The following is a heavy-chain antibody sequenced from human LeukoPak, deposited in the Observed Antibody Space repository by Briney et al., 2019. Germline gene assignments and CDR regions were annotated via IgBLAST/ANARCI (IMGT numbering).Heavy chain of an antibody. CDR2: ISSSSSYI. CDR1: GFTFSSYS. Sequence: GGSLRPSCAASGFTFSSYSMNWVRQAPGKGLEWVSSISSSSSYIYYADSVKGRFTISRDNAKNSLYLQMNSLRAEDTAVYYCARDPDNRAFDIWGQGTMVTVSS. V-gene: IGHV3-21*01. J-gene: IGHJ3*02. CDR3: ARDPDNRAFDI. D-gene: IGHD1-1*01.